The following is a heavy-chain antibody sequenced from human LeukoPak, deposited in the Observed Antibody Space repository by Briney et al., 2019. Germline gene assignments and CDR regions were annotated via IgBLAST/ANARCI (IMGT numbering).Heavy chain of an antibody. V-gene: IGHV4-61*01. J-gene: IGHJ5*02. CDR1: GGSISSGSYY. CDR2: IYYSGST. D-gene: IGHD3-10*01. Sequence: SETLSLTCTVSGGSISSGSYYWSWIRQPPGKGLEWIGYIYYSGSTNYNPSLKSRVTISVDTSKNQFSLKLSSVTAADTAVYYCARFDPGTVNYYGSGSYEYWFDPWGQGTLVTVSS. CDR3: ARFDPGTVNYYGSGSYEYWFDP.